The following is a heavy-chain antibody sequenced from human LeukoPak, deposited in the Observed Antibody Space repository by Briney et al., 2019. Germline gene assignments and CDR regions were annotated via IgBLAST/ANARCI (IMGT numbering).Heavy chain of an antibody. CDR3: AREPTSGREPTSGRPLDY. CDR1: GYSISSGYY. V-gene: IGHV4-4*07. Sequence: SETLSLTCTVSGYSISSGYYWGWIRQPAGKGLEWIGRIYSSGSNNYNPSLKSRVTMSLDTSKNHLSLNLSSVTAADTAVYYCAREPTSGREPTSGRPLDYWGQGTLVTVSS. CDR2: IYSSGSN. D-gene: IGHD5-12*01. J-gene: IGHJ4*02.